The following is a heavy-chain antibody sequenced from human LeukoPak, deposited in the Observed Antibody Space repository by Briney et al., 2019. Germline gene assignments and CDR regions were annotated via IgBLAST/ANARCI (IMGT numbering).Heavy chain of an antibody. CDR1: GFTFSSYA. CDR2: ISSGGST. V-gene: IGHV3-23*01. Sequence: GGSLRLSCAASGFTFSSYAMSWVRQAPGKGLEWASAISSGGSTYYADSVKGRFTISRDNSKNTLYLQMNSLRAEDTAVYYCAKGGGASCYSGLFNWGQGTLVTVSS. J-gene: IGHJ4*02. D-gene: IGHD2-15*01. CDR3: AKGGGASCYSGLFN.